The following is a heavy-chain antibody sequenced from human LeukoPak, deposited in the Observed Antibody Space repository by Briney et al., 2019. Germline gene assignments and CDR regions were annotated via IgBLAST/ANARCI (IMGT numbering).Heavy chain of an antibody. V-gene: IGHV3-66*01. CDR2: IYSGGST. D-gene: IGHD3-22*01. CDR3: ARALYYYDSSGPINWFDP. Sequence: GGSLRLSCAASGFTVSSNYMSWVRQAPGKGLEWVSVIYSGGSTYYADSVKGRFTISRDNSKNTLYLQMNSLRAEDTAVYYCARALYYYDSSGPINWFDPWGQGTLVTVSS. J-gene: IGHJ5*02. CDR1: GFTVSSNY.